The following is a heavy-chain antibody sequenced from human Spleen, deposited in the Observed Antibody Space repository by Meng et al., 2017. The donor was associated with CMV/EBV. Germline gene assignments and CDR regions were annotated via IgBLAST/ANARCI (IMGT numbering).Heavy chain of an antibody. CDR2: INPNSGGT. J-gene: IGHJ5*01. V-gene: IGHV1-2*02. CDR1: FTGYY. Sequence: FTGYYIRWVRQAPGQGLEWMGWINPNSGGTNYAQKFQGRVTMTRDTSISTAYMELRRVRSDDTAVYYCAMGRRAIGGSYYGLAWFDPWGQGALVTVSS. CDR3: AMGRRAIGGSYYGLAWFDP. D-gene: IGHD1-26*01.